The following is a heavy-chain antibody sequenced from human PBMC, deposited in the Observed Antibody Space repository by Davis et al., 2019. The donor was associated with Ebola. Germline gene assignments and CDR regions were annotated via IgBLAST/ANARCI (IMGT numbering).Heavy chain of an antibody. J-gene: IGHJ6*04. CDR2: INHSGST. Sequence: SETLSLTCAVYGGSFSGYYWSWIRQPPGKGLEWIGEINHSGSTNYNPSLKSRVTISVDTSKNQFSLKLSSVTAADTAVYYCARDHDDYGGNNPSYFYYGMDVWGKGTTVTVSS. V-gene: IGHV4-34*01. CDR1: GGSFSGYY. D-gene: IGHD4-23*01. CDR3: ARDHDDYGGNNPSYFYYGMDV.